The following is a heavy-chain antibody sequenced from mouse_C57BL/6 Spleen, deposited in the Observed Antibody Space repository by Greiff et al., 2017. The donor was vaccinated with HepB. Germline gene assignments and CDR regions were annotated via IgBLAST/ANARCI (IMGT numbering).Heavy chain of an antibody. CDR1: GYTFTSYG. J-gene: IGHJ2*01. CDR2: IYPRSGNT. D-gene: IGHD2-4*01. Sequence: QVQLQQSGAELARPGASVKLSCKASGYTFTSYGISWVKQRTGQGLEWIGEIYPRSGNTYYNEKFKGKATLTADKSSSTAYLELRSLTTEDSAVYFCARDYDYEGYFDYWGQGTTLTVSS. V-gene: IGHV1-81*01. CDR3: ARDYDYEGYFDY.